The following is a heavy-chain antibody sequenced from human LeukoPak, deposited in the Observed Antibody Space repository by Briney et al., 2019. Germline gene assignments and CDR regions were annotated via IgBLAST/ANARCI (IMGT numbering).Heavy chain of an antibody. Sequence: PSETLSLTCAVYGGSFSGYYWSWIRQPPGKGLEWIGEINHSGSTNYNPSLKSRVTISVDTSKNQFSLKLSSVTAADTAVYCCARGGYTSRDDYFDYWGQGTLVTVSS. CDR1: GGSFSGYY. J-gene: IGHJ4*02. CDR3: ARGGYTSRDDYFDY. D-gene: IGHD2-2*02. CDR2: INHSGST. V-gene: IGHV4-34*01.